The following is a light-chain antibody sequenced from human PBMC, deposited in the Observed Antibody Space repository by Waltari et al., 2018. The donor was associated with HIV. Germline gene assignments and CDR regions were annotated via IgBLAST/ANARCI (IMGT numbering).Light chain of an antibody. J-gene: IGLJ2*01. CDR2: KNN. V-gene: IGLV1-44*01. Sequence: HSALTQPPSASGTPGQRVTISCSGGRSNIGSNAVSWYHQVPGTAPKLLIYKNNQRPSGVPDRFSGSKSGTSASLAISGLQSEDEADYVCAAWDDNLDAALFGGGTKLTVL. CDR1: RSNIGSNA. CDR3: AAWDDNLDAAL.